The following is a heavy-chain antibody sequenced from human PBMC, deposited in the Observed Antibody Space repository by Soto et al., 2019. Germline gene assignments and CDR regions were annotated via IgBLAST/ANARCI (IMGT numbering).Heavy chain of an antibody. J-gene: IGHJ3*02. D-gene: IGHD2-2*01. CDR3: VLSPPYCSSTRCYAFDI. CDR2: ISSSSSYI. V-gene: IGHV3-21*01. Sequence: PWGALRLSCAASGFTFSSYSMNWVRQTPGKGLEWVSSISSSSSYIYYADSVKGRFTISRDNAKNSLYLQMNSLRAEDTAVYYRVLSPPYCSSTRCYAFDIWGQGTMVTVSS. CDR1: GFTFSSYS.